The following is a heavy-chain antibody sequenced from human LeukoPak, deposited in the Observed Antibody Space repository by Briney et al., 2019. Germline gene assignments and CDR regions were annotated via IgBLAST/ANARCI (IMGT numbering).Heavy chain of an antibody. CDR2: IYSGGST. J-gene: IGHJ4*02. CDR1: GFIVSSDY. CDR3: ASGGKYCTGGACYGD. V-gene: IGHV3-53*01. Sequence: GGSLRLSCAASGFIVSSDYTSWVRQTPGKGLEWVSVIYSGGSTFYADSVKGRFTISRDNSKNTVYLQMNSLRGEDTAVFYCASGGKYCTGGACYGDWGQGTLVTVSS. D-gene: IGHD2-8*02.